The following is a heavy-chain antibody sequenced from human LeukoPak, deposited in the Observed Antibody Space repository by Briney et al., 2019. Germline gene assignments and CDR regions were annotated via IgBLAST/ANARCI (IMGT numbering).Heavy chain of an antibody. V-gene: IGHV3-23*01. D-gene: IGHD6-19*01. CDR1: GFTFSSYV. CDR3: AKRGPAGAGKSSDYFDY. J-gene: IGHJ4*02. Sequence: GGSLRLSRAASGFTFSSYVMSWVRQAPGKGLEWVSAITGSGDNTYYADSVKGRFTISRDNSKNTLYLQMNSLRAEDTAVYYCAKRGPAGAGKSSDYFDYWGQGTVVTVSS. CDR2: ITGSGDNT.